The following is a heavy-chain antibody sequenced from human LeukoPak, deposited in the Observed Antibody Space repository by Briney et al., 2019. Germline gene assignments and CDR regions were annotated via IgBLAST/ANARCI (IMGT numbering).Heavy chain of an antibody. J-gene: IGHJ4*02. CDR1: GFTFSIYA. CDR3: ARLYCSGGSCSDY. CDR2: ISSNGGST. Sequence: GGSLRLSCAVSGFTFSIYAMHWVRQAPGKGLEYVSGISSNGGSTNYANSVKGRFTISRDNSKNTLYLQMGSLRAEDTAVYYCARLYCSGGSCSDYWGQGTLVTVSS. D-gene: IGHD2-15*01. V-gene: IGHV3-64*01.